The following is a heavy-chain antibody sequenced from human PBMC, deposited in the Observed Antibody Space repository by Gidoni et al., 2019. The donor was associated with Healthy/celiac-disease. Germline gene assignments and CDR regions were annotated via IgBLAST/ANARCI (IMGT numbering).Heavy chain of an antibody. J-gene: IGHJ4*02. D-gene: IGHD3-3*01. Sequence: EVQLVESGGGLVKPGGSLRLSCAASGFTFSSYSMNWVRQAPGKGLEWVSSISSSSSYIYYADSVKGRFTISRDNAKNSLYLQMNSLRAEDTAVYYCAGNFWSGQWGCDYWGQGTLVTVSS. V-gene: IGHV3-21*01. CDR2: ISSSSSYI. CDR3: AGNFWSGQWGCDY. CDR1: GFTFSSYS.